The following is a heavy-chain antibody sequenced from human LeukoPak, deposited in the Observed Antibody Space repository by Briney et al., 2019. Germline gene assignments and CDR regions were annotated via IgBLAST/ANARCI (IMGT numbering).Heavy chain of an antibody. CDR2: ISAYNGNT. J-gene: IGHJ6*02. D-gene: IGHD2-15*01. Sequence: RRASVTVSCKASGYTFTSYGINWVRQAPGQGLEWMGWISAYNGNTNYAQKLQGRVTMTTDTSTSTAYMELRSLRSDDTAVHYCARDSPYCSGGSCFASHYYYYGMDVWGQGTTVTVSS. V-gene: IGHV1-18*01. CDR3: ARDSPYCSGGSCFASHYYYYGMDV. CDR1: GYTFTSYG.